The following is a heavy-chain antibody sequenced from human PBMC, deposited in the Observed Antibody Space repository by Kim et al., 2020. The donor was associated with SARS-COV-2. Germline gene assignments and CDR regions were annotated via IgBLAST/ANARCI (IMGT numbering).Heavy chain of an antibody. CDR2: IYSGGST. V-gene: IGHV3-53*01. D-gene: IGHD3-10*01. CDR3: ARDRTPLLWFGVIGSGGMDV. J-gene: IGHJ6*02. Sequence: GGSLRLSCAASGFTVSSNYMSWVRQAPGKGLEWVSVIYSGGSTYYADSVKGRFTISRDNSKNTLYLQMNSLRAEDTAVYYCARDRTPLLWFGVIGSGGMDVWGQGTTVTVSS. CDR1: GFTVSSNY.